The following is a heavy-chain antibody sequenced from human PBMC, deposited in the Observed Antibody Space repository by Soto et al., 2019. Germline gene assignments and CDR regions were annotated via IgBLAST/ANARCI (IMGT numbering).Heavy chain of an antibody. V-gene: IGHV3-23*01. CDR3: AKQISYYYDSSGYSNDAFDF. D-gene: IGHD3-22*01. CDR1: GFTFSSYA. CDR2: ISGSGGST. Sequence: EVQLLESGGGLVQPGGSLRLSCAASGFTFSSYAMSWVRQAPGKGLEWVSAISGSGGSTYYADSVRGRFTISRDNSKNTLYLQMNSLRAEDTAVYYCAKQISYYYDSSGYSNDAFDFWGQGTMVTVSS. J-gene: IGHJ3*01.